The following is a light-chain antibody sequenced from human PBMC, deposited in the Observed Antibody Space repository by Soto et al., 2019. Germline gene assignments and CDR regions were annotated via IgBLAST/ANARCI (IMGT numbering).Light chain of an antibody. Sequence: ETVTTQSPATLSVSPGERATLSCRTSQSVSSNLAWYQQKPGQAPRLLIYGASTRATGIPARFSGSGSGTEFTLTISSLQSEDFAVYYCQQDNNWPPITFGQGTRLEIK. V-gene: IGKV3-15*01. CDR1: QSVSSN. CDR3: QQDNNWPPIT. J-gene: IGKJ5*01. CDR2: GAS.